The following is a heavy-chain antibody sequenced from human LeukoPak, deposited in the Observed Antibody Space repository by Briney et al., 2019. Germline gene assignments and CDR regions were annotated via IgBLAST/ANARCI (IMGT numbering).Heavy chain of an antibody. Sequence: GASVKVSCKASGYTFTGYYMHWVGQAPGQGLEWMGWINPKSGGTNYAQKFQGRVTMTRDTSISTTYMELSRLRSDDTAVYYCARDLGISGWYAPPLGYFDYWGQGTLVTVSS. V-gene: IGHV1-2*02. CDR3: ARDLGISGWYAPPLGYFDY. J-gene: IGHJ4*02. D-gene: IGHD6-19*01. CDR1: GYTFTGYY. CDR2: INPKSGGT.